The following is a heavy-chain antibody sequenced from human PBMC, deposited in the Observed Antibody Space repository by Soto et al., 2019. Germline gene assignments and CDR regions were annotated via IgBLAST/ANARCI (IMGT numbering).Heavy chain of an antibody. CDR1: GGTFSSYA. CDR3: ARAFGVVILGVSGAFDI. D-gene: IGHD3-3*01. CDR2: IIPIFGTA. J-gene: IGHJ3*02. Sequence: SVKVSCKASGGTFSSYAISWVRQAPGQGLEWMGGIIPIFGTANYAQKFQGRVTITADKSTSTAYMELSSLRSEDTAVYYCARAFGVVILGVSGAFDIWRQGTTVPLS. V-gene: IGHV1-69*06.